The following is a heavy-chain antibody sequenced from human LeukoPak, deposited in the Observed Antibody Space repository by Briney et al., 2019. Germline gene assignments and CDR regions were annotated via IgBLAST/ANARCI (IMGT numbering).Heavy chain of an antibody. CDR2: IGSSSSTI. CDR3: ARPETNDYGDFHY. CDR1: GFTFSRYS. V-gene: IGHV3-48*04. J-gene: IGHJ4*02. D-gene: IGHD4-17*01. Sequence: PGGSLRLSCAASGFTFSRYSMNWVRQAPGKGLEWVSYIGSSSSTIYYADSVKGRFTISRDNAKNSLDLQMNSLRAEDTAVYYCARPETNDYGDFHYWGQGTLVTVSS.